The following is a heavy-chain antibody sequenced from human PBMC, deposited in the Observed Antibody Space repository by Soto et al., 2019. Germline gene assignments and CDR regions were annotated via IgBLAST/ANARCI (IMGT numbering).Heavy chain of an antibody. CDR1: GFTFSSDA. CDR2: ISGSGGST. Sequence: GGSLRLSCAASGFTFSSDAMGWVRQAPWKGLEWVSAISGSGGSTYYADSVKGRFTISRDNSKNTLYLQMNSLRAEDTAVYYCAKTARTGYDYGMDVWGQGTTVTVSS. J-gene: IGHJ6*02. CDR3: AKTARTGYDYGMDV. V-gene: IGHV3-23*01. D-gene: IGHD5-18*01.